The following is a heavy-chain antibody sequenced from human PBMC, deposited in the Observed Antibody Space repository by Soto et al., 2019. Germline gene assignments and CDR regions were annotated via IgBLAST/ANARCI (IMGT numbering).Heavy chain of an antibody. CDR1: GFPSSTYA. Sequence: GGSLRLSCAASGFPSSTYALNWVRQAPGKGPEWVSTISESGHHTHYADSVKGRFTISRDKSKNTLSLQMNSLRVDDTAIYYCTKSDGCGGGACYTGTYYYFDVWGRGTLVTVSS. CDR2: ISESGHHT. CDR3: TKSDGCGGGACYTGTYYYFDV. J-gene: IGHJ2*01. V-gene: IGHV3-23*01. D-gene: IGHD3-16*02.